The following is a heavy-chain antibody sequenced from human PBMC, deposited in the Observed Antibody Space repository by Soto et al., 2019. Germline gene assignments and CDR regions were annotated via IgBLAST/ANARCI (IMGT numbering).Heavy chain of an antibody. D-gene: IGHD3-3*01. V-gene: IGHV4-34*01. CDR3: ARGRGQITIFGVVINYGMDV. Sequence: QVQLQQWGAGLLKPSETLSLTCAVYGGSFSGYYWSWIRQPPGKGLEWIGEINHSGSTNYNPSLKSRVTISVDTSKNQFSLKLSSVTAAYTAVYYCARGRGQITIFGVVINYGMDVWGQGTTVTVSS. CDR1: GGSFSGYY. J-gene: IGHJ6*02. CDR2: INHSGST.